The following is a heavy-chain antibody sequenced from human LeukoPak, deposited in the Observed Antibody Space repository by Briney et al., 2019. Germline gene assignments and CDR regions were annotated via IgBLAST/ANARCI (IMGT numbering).Heavy chain of an antibody. D-gene: IGHD6-13*01. CDR2: INPNSGGT. CDR3: ARGIAAAGTPWFDP. CDR1: GGTFSSYA. J-gene: IGHJ5*02. Sequence: ASVKVSCKASGGTFSSYAISWVRQAPGQGLEWMGWINPNSGGTNYAQKFQGRVTMTRDTSISTAYMELSRLRSDDTAVYYCARGIAAAGTPWFDPWGQGTLVTVSS. V-gene: IGHV1-2*02.